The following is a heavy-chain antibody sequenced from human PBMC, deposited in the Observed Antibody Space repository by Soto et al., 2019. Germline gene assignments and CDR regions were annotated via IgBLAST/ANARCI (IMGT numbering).Heavy chain of an antibody. V-gene: IGHV3-7*01. Sequence: GGSLRLSCAASGFTFSNSWMSWVRQAPGKGLEWVANINQGGSEKYYVDSVKGRFTISRDNAKNSLYLQMNSLRAEDTAVYYCVVTSRGNTFDYWGQGTLVTVSS. CDR3: VVTSRGNTFDY. J-gene: IGHJ4*02. CDR2: INQGGSEK. CDR1: GFTFSNSW. D-gene: IGHD2-21*02.